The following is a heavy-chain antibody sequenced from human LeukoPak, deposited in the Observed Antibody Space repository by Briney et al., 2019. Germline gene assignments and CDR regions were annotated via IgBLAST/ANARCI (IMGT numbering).Heavy chain of an antibody. V-gene: IGHV1-46*01. Sequence: GASVKVSCKASGYTFTSYYMHWVRQAPGQGLEWMGIISPSGGSTSYAQKFQGRVTMTRDMSTSTVYMELSSLRSEDTAVYYCARDAQRMITFGGAYYYYYYMDVWGKGTTVTVSS. J-gene: IGHJ6*03. CDR1: GYTFTSYY. CDR3: ARDAQRMITFGGAYYYYYYMDV. D-gene: IGHD3-16*01. CDR2: ISPSGGST.